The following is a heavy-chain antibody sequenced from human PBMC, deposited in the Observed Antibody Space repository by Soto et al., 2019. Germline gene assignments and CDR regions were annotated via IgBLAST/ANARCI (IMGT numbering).Heavy chain of an antibody. CDR1: GFTFSSYA. V-gene: IGHV3-30-3*01. Sequence: GGSLRLSCAASGFTFSSYAMHWVRQAPGKGLEWVAVISYDGSNKYYADSVKGRFTISRDNSKNTLYLQMNSLRAEDTAVYYCARVLGYCSSTSCALDCWGQGTLVTVSS. D-gene: IGHD2-2*01. CDR2: ISYDGSNK. J-gene: IGHJ4*02. CDR3: ARVLGYCSSTSCALDC.